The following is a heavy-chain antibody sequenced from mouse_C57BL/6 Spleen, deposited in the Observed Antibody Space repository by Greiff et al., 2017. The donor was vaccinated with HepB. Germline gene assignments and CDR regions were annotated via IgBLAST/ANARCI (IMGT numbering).Heavy chain of an antibody. J-gene: IGHJ2*01. Sequence: EVMLVESGGGLVKPGGSLKLSCAASGFTFSSYAMSWVRQTPEKRLEWVATISDGGSYTYYPDNVKGRFTISRDNAKNNLYLQMSHLKSEDTAMYYCARGYYGSINYFDYWGQGTTLTVSS. CDR1: GFTFSSYA. CDR3: ARGYYGSINYFDY. V-gene: IGHV5-4*03. CDR2: ISDGGSYT. D-gene: IGHD1-1*01.